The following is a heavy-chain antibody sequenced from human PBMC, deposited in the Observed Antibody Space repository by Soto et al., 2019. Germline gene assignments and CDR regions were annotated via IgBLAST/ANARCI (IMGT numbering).Heavy chain of an antibody. CDR3: AREDIVVVPAAGRRAFDI. CDR2: IYYSGST. CDR1: GGSISSGDYY. J-gene: IGHJ3*02. Sequence: QVQLQESGPGLVKPSQTLSLTCTVSGGSISSGDYYWSWIRQPPGKGLEWIGYIYYSGSTYYNPSLKSRVTISVDTSKNQFSLKLRSVTAADTAVYYCAREDIVVVPAAGRRAFDIWGQGTMVTVSS. D-gene: IGHD2-2*01. V-gene: IGHV4-30-4*01.